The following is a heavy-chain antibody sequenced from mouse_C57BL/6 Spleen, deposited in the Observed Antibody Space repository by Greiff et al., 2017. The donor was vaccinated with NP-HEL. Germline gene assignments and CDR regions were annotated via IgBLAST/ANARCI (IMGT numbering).Heavy chain of an antibody. J-gene: IGHJ1*03. D-gene: IGHD1-1*01. CDR3: ARGKGSRGFDV. CDR2: INPSTGGT. V-gene: IGHV1-42*01. Sequence: EVQLQQSGPELVKPGASVEISCKASGYSFTGYYMNWVKQSPEKSLEWIGEINPSTGGTTYNQKFKAKATLTVDKSSSTAYMQLKSLTSEDSAVYYCARGKGSRGFDVWGTGTTVTVSS. CDR1: GYSFTGYY.